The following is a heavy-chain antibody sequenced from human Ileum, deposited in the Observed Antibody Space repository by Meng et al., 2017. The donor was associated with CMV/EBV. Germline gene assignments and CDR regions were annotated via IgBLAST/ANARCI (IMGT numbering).Heavy chain of an antibody. CDR1: GFTFSNYW. CDR2: INSDGSTA. J-gene: IGHJ4*02. D-gene: IGHD4-11*01. CDR3: ARGAAVGYSDWGC. Sequence: GESLKISCEASGFTFSNYWMHWVRQAPGKGLEWVSRINSDGSTADYADSVKGRFTIFRDNAKDAVYLLLNSLRVKDTALYYCARGAAVGYSDWGCWGQGTLVTVSS. V-gene: IGHV3-74*01.